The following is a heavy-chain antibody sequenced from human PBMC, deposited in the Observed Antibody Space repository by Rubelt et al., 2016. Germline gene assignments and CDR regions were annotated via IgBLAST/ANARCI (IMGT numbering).Heavy chain of an antibody. V-gene: IGHV4-39*01. J-gene: IGHJ6*02. CDR1: GGSISSSSYY. D-gene: IGHD4-17*01. CDR2: IYYSVST. Sequence: QLQESGPGLVKPSETLSLTCTVSGGSISSSSYYWGWIRQPPGKGLEWIGSIYYSVSTYYNPSLKSRVTISVDTSKNQFSLKLSSVTAADTAVYYCARVPDLDYGDYYYYGMDVWGQGTTVTVSS. CDR3: ARVPDLDYGDYYYYGMDV.